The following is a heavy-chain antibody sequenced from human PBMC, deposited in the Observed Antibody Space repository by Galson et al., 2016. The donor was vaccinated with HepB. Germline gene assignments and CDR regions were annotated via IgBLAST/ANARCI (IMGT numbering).Heavy chain of an antibody. J-gene: IGHJ4*02. V-gene: IGHV3-53*01. CDR2: IYGDDKT. Sequence: SLRLSCAASGFTFSNYVMSWVRQAPGKGLEWVSLIYGDDKTYYSDSVKGRFTIPRDSSKNTLYLQMNSLRAEDAAIYYCARDDSSANGGHCGQGTLFTVSS. CDR1: GFTFSNYV. D-gene: IGHD4-11*01. CDR3: ARDDSSANGGH.